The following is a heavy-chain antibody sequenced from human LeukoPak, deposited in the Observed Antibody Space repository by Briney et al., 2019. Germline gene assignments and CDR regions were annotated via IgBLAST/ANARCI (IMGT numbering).Heavy chain of an antibody. Sequence: PSETLSLTCTVSGGSISSYYWSWIRQPPGKGLEWIGYIYYSGSTNCNPSLKSRVTISVDTSKNQFSLKLSSVTAADTAVYYCARWTYYDFWSGNYYFDYWGQGTLVTVSS. CDR2: IYYSGST. D-gene: IGHD3-3*01. CDR3: ARWTYYDFWSGNYYFDY. V-gene: IGHV4-59*01. J-gene: IGHJ4*02. CDR1: GGSISSYY.